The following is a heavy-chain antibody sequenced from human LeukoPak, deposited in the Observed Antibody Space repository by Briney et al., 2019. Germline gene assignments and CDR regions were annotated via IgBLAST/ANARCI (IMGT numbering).Heavy chain of an antibody. J-gene: IGHJ4*02. CDR1: GGSISSSSYY. CDR3: ARIGRVAAAGDY. CDR2: IYYSGST. V-gene: IGHV4-39*01. D-gene: IGHD6-13*01. Sequence: PSETLSLTCTVSGGSISSSSYYWGWIRQPPGKGLEWIGSIYYSGSTYYNPSLKSRVTISVDTSKNQFSLKLSSVTAADTAVYYCARIGRVAAAGDYWGQGTLVTVSS.